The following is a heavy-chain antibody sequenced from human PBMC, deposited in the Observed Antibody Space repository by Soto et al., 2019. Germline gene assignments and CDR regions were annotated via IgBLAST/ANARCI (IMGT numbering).Heavy chain of an antibody. D-gene: IGHD3-22*01. CDR1: GFTVSSNY. CDR3: ARVKYYYDSSGYYGGYFQH. V-gene: IGHV3-53*01. CDR2: IYSGDTI. J-gene: IGHJ1*01. Sequence: GGSLRLSCAASGFTVSSNYMSWVRQAPGKGLEWVSVIYSGDTIYYADSVKGRFTISRDNSKNTLYLQMNSLRAEDMAVYYCARVKYYYDSSGYYGGYFQHWGQGTLVTVSS.